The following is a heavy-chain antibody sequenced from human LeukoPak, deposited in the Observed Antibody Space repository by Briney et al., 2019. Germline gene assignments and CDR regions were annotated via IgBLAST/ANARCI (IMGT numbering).Heavy chain of an antibody. CDR2: SSGSGGST. CDR3: AKTMVFAFDY. D-gene: IGHD3-10*01. V-gene: IGHV3-23*01. CDR1: GFPFSSYA. J-gene: IGHJ4*02. Sequence: GGPLRLSCGASGFPFSSYAVIGVPEAPGKGVEWVSASSGSGGSTYYAVSVKGRFTISRYNSKNTLYLQMNSVRAEDTAEYYSAKTMVFAFDYWGQGTLVTVSS.